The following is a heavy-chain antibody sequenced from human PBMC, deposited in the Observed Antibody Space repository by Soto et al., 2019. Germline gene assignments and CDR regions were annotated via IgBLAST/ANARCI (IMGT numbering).Heavy chain of an antibody. CDR3: ARAYCGGDCYCDY. J-gene: IGHJ4*02. D-gene: IGHD2-21*02. Sequence: QVQLQESGSGLVKPSETLSLTCTVSGGSISSYYWSWIRQPPGKGLEWIGYIYYSGSTNYNPSLKSRVTISVDTSKNQFSLKLSSVTAADTAVYYCARAYCGGDCYCDYWGQGTLVTVSS. V-gene: IGHV4-59*01. CDR1: GGSISSYY. CDR2: IYYSGST.